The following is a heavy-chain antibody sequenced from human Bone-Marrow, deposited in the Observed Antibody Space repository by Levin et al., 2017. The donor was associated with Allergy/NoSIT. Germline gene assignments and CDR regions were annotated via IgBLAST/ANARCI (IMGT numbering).Heavy chain of an antibody. CDR3: SRQAAGAGTTYYVDV. J-gene: IGHJ6*03. CDR1: GDSISSGDYYY. D-gene: IGHD1/OR15-1a*01. Sequence: SETLSLTCSVSGDSISSGDYYYWGWIRQPPGKGLEWIGSIFKSAFAYYNPSLRSRATISEDTSKNQFSLELTSVSAADTGIYFCSRQAAGAGTTYYVDVWGKGTTVTVSS. CDR2: IFKSAFA. V-gene: IGHV4-39*01.